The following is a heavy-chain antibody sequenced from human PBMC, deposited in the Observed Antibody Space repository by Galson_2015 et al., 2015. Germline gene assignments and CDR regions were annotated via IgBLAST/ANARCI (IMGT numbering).Heavy chain of an antibody. J-gene: IGHJ6*03. CDR3: ANSGSGSRLYYYYMDV. V-gene: IGHV3-23*01. D-gene: IGHD3-10*01. Sequence: SLRLSCAASGFTFSSYAMSWVRQAPGKGLEWVSAISDSGGSTYYADSVKGRFTISRDNSKNTLYLQMSSLRAEDTAVYYCANSGSGSRLYYYYMDVWGKGTTVTVSS. CDR2: ISDSGGST. CDR1: GFTFSSYA.